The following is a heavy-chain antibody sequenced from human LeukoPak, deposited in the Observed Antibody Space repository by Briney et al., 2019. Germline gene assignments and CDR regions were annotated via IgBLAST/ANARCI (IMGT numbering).Heavy chain of an antibody. J-gene: IGHJ5*02. Sequence: ASVKVSCKASGYTFTSYYMHWVRQAPGQGLERMGIINPSGGSTSYAQKFQGRVTMTRDTSTSTVYMELSSLRSEDTAVYYCARVVVARMGFDPWGQGTLVTVSS. CDR1: GYTFTSYY. CDR3: ARVVVARMGFDP. D-gene: IGHD2-15*01. CDR2: INPSGGST. V-gene: IGHV1-46*01.